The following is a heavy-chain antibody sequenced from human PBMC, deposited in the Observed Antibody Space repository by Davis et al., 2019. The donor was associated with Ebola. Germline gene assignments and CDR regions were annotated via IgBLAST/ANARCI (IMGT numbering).Heavy chain of an antibody. J-gene: IGHJ6*02. Sequence: SETLSLTCTVSGGSISSGDYYWSWIRQPPGKGLEWIGYIYYSGSTNYNPSLKSRVTISVDTSKNQFSLKLSSVTAADTAVYYCARHKGRVRYYGMDVWGQGTTVTVSS. CDR2: IYYSGST. CDR1: GGSISSGDYY. CDR3: ARHKGRVRYYGMDV. V-gene: IGHV4-30-4*01.